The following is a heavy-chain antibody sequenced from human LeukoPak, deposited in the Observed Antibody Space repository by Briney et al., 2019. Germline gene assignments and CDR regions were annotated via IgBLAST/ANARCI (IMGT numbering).Heavy chain of an antibody. CDR2: ISSGSSYT. V-gene: IGHV3-21*01. Sequence: PGGSLRLSCAASGFTFSGYSMNWVRQAPGKGLEWVSSISSGSSYTYYADSVKGRFTISRDNAKNSLYLQMNSLRAEDTAVHYCARDSGDYYDSSGYYPYWGQGTLVTVSS. J-gene: IGHJ4*02. CDR3: ARDSGDYYDSSGYYPY. D-gene: IGHD3-22*01. CDR1: GFTFSGYS.